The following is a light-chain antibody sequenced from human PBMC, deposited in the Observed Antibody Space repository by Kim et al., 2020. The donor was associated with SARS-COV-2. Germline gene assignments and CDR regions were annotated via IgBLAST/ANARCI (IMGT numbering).Light chain of an antibody. CDR2: TAS. CDR1: QDIRRY. V-gene: IGKV1-39*01. Sequence: DIQMTQSPSSLSASVRDIVTITCRASQDIRRYLNWYQQKPGKAPKLLIYTASSLQSGVPSRFTGSGYETDFTLTIRSLQPEYFATYFCQQTYSASRTFGQGTKVDIK. CDR3: QQTYSASRT. J-gene: IGKJ1*01.